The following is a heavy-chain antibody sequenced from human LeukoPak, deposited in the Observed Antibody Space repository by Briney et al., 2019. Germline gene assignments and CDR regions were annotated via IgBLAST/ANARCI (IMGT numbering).Heavy chain of an antibody. CDR2: INPSGGST. D-gene: IGHD3-22*01. CDR3: ARQDYYDSSGYFMVRSDWIDP. J-gene: IGHJ5*02. V-gene: IGHV1-46*01. CDR1: GYTFTSYY. Sequence: ASVTVSCKASGYTFTSYYMHWVRQAPGQGLEWMGIINPSGGSTSYAQKFQGRVTMTRDTSTSTVYMELSSLRSEDTAVYYCARQDYYDSSGYFMVRSDWIDPWGQGTLVTVSS.